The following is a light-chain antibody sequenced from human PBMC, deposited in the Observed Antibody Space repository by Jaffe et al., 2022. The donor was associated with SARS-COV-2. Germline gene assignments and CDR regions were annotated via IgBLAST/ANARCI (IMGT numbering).Light chain of an antibody. CDR1: ALPKQY. V-gene: IGLV3-25*03. CDR2: KDS. Sequence: SYGLTQPPSVSVSPGQTARITCSGDALPKQYAYWYQRKPGQAPVLVIYKDSERPSGIPERFSGSSSGTTVTLTISGVQAEDEADYYCQSADSSGTYVVFGGGTKLTVL. J-gene: IGLJ2*01. CDR3: QSADSSGTYVV.